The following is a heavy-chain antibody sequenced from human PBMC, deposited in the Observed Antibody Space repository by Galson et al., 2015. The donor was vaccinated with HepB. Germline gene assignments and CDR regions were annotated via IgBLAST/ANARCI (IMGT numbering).Heavy chain of an antibody. Sequence: SLRLSCAASGFTFSSYGMHWVRQAPGKGLEWVAVISYDGSNKYYADSVKGRFTISRDNSKNTLYLQMNSLRAEDTAVYYCAKGGGPVTQEAPGDYWGQGTLVTVSS. CDR3: AKGGGPVTQEAPGDY. J-gene: IGHJ4*02. D-gene: IGHD4-23*01. CDR2: ISYDGSNK. V-gene: IGHV3-30*18. CDR1: GFTFSSYG.